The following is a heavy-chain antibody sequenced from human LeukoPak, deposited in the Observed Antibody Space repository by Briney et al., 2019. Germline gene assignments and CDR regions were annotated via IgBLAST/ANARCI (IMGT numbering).Heavy chain of an antibody. CDR2: INHSGST. D-gene: IGHD3-16*02. V-gene: IGHV4-34*01. Sequence: KASVTLSLTCAVYGGSSSGYCWSWLRQPPGKGLEWIGEINHSGSTNYNPSLKSLVTTSEDTSKTQYSLKLSPVTAANPAVYYWARVEYVWGSYRYNWCEPWGEGPRVRVSS. CDR3: ARVEYVWGSYRYNWCEP. J-gene: IGHJ5*02. CDR1: GGSSSGYC.